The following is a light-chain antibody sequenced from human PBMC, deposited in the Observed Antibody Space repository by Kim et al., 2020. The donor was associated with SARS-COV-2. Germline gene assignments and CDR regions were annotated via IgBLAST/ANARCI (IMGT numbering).Light chain of an antibody. CDR1: NIGSKS. CDR3: QVWDSSGDHPVI. J-gene: IGLJ2*01. Sequence: SYELTQPPSVSVAPGQTATITCGGSNIGSKSVDWYHQKPGQAPVLVVHSNVARPSGIPERFSGSTSGNTATLTIGRVEAGDEGDYYCQVWDSSGDHPVIFGGGTQLTVL. CDR2: SNV. V-gene: IGLV3-21*02.